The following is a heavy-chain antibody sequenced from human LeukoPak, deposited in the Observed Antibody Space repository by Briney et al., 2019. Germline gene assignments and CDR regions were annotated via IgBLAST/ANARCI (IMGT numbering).Heavy chain of an antibody. CDR2: IYPGDSDT. Sequence: GESLKISCKGSGHSFTSYWIGWVRQMPGKGLEWMGIIYPGDSDTRYSPSFQGQVTISADKSISTAYLQWSSLKASDTAMYYCARQGRYSGYEDYFDYWGQGTLVTVSS. J-gene: IGHJ4*02. CDR3: ARQGRYSGYEDYFDY. CDR1: GHSFTSYW. D-gene: IGHD5-12*01. V-gene: IGHV5-51*01.